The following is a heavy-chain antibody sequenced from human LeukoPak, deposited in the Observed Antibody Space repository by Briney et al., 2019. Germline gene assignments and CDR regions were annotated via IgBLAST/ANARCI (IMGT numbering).Heavy chain of an antibody. V-gene: IGHV3-23*01. D-gene: IGHD3-10*01. CDR3: ARGSQVLLWFGELPDFDY. Sequence: GGSLRLSCVASGFTFSDYAMNWVRQAPGKGLEWVSTFKTNSGQVYYAESVRGRFTISRDNSKNTVYLQMSSLRAEDTALYYCARGSQVLLWFGELPDFDYWGQGTLVTVSS. CDR1: GFTFSDYA. J-gene: IGHJ4*02. CDR2: FKTNSGQV.